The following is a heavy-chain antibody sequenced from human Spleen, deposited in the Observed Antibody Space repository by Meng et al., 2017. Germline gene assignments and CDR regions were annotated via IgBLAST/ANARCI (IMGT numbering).Heavy chain of an antibody. D-gene: IGHD2-2*01. V-gene: IGHV3-9*03. Sequence: GGSLRLSCAASGFTFDDYAMHWVRQAPGKGLEWVSGISWNSGSIGYADSAKGRFTISRDNAKNSLYLQMNSLRAEDMALYYCAKGGSSTIDYYYYGMDVWGQGTTVTVSS. CDR1: GFTFDDYA. CDR3: AKGGSSTIDYYYYGMDV. CDR2: ISWNSGSI. J-gene: IGHJ6*02.